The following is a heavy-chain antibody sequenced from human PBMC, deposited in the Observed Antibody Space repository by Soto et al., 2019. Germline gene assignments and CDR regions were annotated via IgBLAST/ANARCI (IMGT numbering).Heavy chain of an antibody. V-gene: IGHV3-74*01. CDR1: GFTFSSYW. Sequence: EVQLVEFGGGLVQPGGSLRLSCAASGFTFSSYWMHWVRQAPGKGLVWVSRINSDGSSTNYADSVKGQFTISRDNAKNTLYVQMNSLRAEDTAVYYCGRGASGSYRLDYWGQGTLVTVSS. CDR2: INSDGSST. D-gene: IGHD3-10*01. J-gene: IGHJ4*02. CDR3: GRGASGSYRLDY.